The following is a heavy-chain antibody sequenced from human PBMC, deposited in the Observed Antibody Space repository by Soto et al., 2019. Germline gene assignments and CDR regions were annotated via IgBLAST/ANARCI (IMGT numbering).Heavy chain of an antibody. J-gene: IGHJ4*02. D-gene: IGHD7-27*01. Sequence: GASVKVSCKASGYTFKNYAIHWVRQAPGQRLEWMGWINDNTKFSQKFQGRVTITRDTSASTDYMELSSLRSEDTAVYYCARLVSPGEFDYWGQGTLVTVSS. CDR3: ARLVSPGEFDY. CDR1: GYTFKNYA. V-gene: IGHV1-3*01. CDR2: INDNT.